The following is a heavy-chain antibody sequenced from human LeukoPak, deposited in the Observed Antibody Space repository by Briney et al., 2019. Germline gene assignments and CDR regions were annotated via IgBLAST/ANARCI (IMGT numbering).Heavy chain of an antibody. CDR2: IYLRGNT. CDR3: ARGTITTVTDS. D-gene: IGHD4-17*01. V-gene: IGHV4-4*02. Sequence: GSLRLSCAASGFTFGSYAMIWVRQAPGKGLEWVGEIYLRGNTNYNPSLESRVSISVDESKTQLSLRLESVTAADTAVYYCARGTITTVTDSWGPGTLVTVSS. CDR1: GFTFGSYAM. J-gene: IGHJ4*02.